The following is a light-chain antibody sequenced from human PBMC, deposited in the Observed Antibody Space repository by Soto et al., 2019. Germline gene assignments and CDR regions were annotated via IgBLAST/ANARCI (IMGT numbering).Light chain of an antibody. Sequence: QSALTQPASVSGSPGQSIAISCTGTSSDVGGYDYVSWYQQHPDKAPKLIIYVVTKRPSEVSIRFLASKSGNTAFLTTSGLHPDDEADYYCSSHTSGDTRVFGSGTKLTVL. CDR1: SSDVGGYDY. J-gene: IGLJ1*01. CDR2: VVT. CDR3: SSHTSGDTRV. V-gene: IGLV2-14*01.